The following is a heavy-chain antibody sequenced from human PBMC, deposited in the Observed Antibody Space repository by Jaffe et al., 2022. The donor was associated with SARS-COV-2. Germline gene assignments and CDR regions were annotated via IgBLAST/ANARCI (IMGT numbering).Heavy chain of an antibody. CDR1: GGSISSSSYY. CDR3: AIREGASGTAMDDGIFDY. V-gene: IGHV4-39*01. J-gene: IGHJ4*02. CDR2: IYYSGST. D-gene: IGHD5-18*01. Sequence: QLQLQESGPGLVKPSETLSLTCTVSGGSISSSSYYWGWIRQPPGKGLEWIGSIYYSGSTYYNPSLKSRVTISVDTSKNQFSLKLSSVTAADTAVYYCAIREGASGTAMDDGIFDYWGQGTLVTVSS.